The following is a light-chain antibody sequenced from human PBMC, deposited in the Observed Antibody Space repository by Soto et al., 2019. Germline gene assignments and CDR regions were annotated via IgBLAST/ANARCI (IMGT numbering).Light chain of an antibody. CDR1: SSNIGSNA. CDR2: SND. J-gene: IGLJ1*01. CDR3: AAWDDSLGGYV. V-gene: IGLV1-47*02. Sequence: QSVLTQSPSASGTPGQKMTISCSGSSSNIGSNAVYWYQQVPGSAPRLLMHSNDQRPSGVPDRFSGSRSGTSASLAVSGLRDEDEADYYCAAWDDSLGGYVFGPGTKLTVL.